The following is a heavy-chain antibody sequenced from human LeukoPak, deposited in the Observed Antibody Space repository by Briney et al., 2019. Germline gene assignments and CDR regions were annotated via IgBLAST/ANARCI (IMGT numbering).Heavy chain of an antibody. CDR1: GYTFTSYD. V-gene: IGHV1-8*03. Sequence: ASVKVSCKASGYTFTSYDINWVRQASGQGLEWMGWMNPNSGNTGYAQKFQGRVTITRNTSISTAYMELSSLRSEDTAVYYCASGSSPGAFDIWGQGTMVTVSS. J-gene: IGHJ3*02. CDR2: MNPNSGNT. CDR3: ASGSSPGAFDI. D-gene: IGHD1-26*01.